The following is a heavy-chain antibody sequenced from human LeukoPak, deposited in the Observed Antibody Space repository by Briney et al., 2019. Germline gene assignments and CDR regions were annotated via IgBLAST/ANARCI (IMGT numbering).Heavy chain of an antibody. V-gene: IGHV4-59*02. CDR2: IYYSGKT. D-gene: IGHD3-22*01. CDR3: ARLLDNDSSGDPDTFDM. Sequence: SETLSLTCAVSGGSVSGHYWSWIRQPPGKGLEWIGYIYYSGKTYYGSSLRSRVTISVDTSKNHFSLKLTSVTAADTAVYYCARLLDNDSSGDPDTFDMWGQGTMVTVSS. J-gene: IGHJ3*02. CDR1: GGSVSGHY.